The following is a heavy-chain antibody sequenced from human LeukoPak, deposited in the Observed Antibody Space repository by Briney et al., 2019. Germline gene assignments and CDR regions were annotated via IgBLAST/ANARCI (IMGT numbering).Heavy chain of an antibody. J-gene: IGHJ3*02. CDR3: ARDSPYSSGWRDAFDI. Sequence: GESLQISCKGSGYSFTNYWIGWVRQMPGKGLEWMGIIYPGDSDTRYSPSFQGQVTISADKSISTAYLQWSSLKALDTALYYCARDSPYSSGWRDAFDIWGQGTMVTVSS. V-gene: IGHV5-51*01. D-gene: IGHD6-19*01. CDR1: GYSFTNYW. CDR2: IYPGDSDT.